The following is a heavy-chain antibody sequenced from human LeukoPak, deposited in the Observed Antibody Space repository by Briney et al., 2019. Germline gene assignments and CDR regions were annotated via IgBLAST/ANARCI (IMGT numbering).Heavy chain of an antibody. CDR1: GFMFSDYG. CDR3: ARAAYDSNGYTANHDY. CDR2: LYSDGTT. D-gene: IGHD3-22*01. V-gene: IGHV3-53*01. J-gene: IGHJ4*02. Sequence: GGSLRLSCAASGFMFSDYGMHWVRQAPGKGLEWVSVLYSDGTTYYADSVKGRFTISRDNSKNTLYLQMNNLRAEDTAVYYCARAAYDSNGYTANHDYWGQGTLVTVSS.